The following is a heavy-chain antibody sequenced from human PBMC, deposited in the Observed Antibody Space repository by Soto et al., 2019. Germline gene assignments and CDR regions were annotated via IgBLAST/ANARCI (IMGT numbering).Heavy chain of an antibody. V-gene: IGHV4-30-2*01. CDR1: GGSISSGGYS. D-gene: IGHD6-13*01. Sequence: QLQLQESGSGLVKPSQTLSLTCAVSGGSISSGGYSWSWIRQPPGKGLEWIGYIYHSGSTYYNPSRKSRVTISVDRSKNQFSLKLSSVTAADTAVYYCARGAAAGNLVYWGQGTLVTVSS. J-gene: IGHJ4*02. CDR3: ARGAAAGNLVY. CDR2: IYHSGST.